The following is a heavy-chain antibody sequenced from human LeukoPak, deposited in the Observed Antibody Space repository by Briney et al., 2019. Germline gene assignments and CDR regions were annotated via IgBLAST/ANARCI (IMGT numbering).Heavy chain of an antibody. D-gene: IGHD5-18*01. Sequence: GGSLRLSCAASGFTFSNAWMSWVRQAPGKGLEWVGRIKSKTDGGTTDYAAPVKGRFTISRDNSRDTLFLQMNSLRAEDTGVYYCVKDAAMVDYWGQGTLVTVSS. V-gene: IGHV3-15*01. CDR1: GFTFSNAW. CDR2: IKSKTDGGTT. CDR3: VKDAAMVDY. J-gene: IGHJ4*02.